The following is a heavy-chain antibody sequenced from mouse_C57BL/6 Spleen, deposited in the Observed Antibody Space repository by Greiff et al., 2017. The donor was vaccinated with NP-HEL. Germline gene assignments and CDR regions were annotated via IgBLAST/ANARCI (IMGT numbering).Heavy chain of an antibody. Sequence: DVQLQESGGGLVQPGGSMKLSCVASGFTFSNYWMNWVHQSPEKGLEWVAQIRLKSDNYATHYAVSVKGRFTISRDDSKSSVYLEMSNLRAEDTGIYYCTSLYYYARDYWGQGTSVTVSS. CDR3: TSLYYYARDY. CDR1: GFTFSNYW. V-gene: IGHV6-3*01. D-gene: IGHD6-5*01. CDR2: IRLKSDNYAT. J-gene: IGHJ4*01.